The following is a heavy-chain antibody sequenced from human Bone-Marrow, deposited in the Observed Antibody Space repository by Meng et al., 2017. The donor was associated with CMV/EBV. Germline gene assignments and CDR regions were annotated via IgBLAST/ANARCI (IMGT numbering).Heavy chain of an antibody. D-gene: IGHD1-26*01. Sequence: GESLKISCAASGFTFSSYGMHWVRQAPGKGLEWVAVIRYDGSNKYYADSVKGRFTISRDNSKNTLYLQMNSLRAEDTAVYYCARDWECIARSDVFDIWGQGTMVTVSS. V-gene: IGHV3-30*02. CDR3: ARDWECIARSDVFDI. CDR2: IRYDGSNK. CDR1: GFTFSSYG. J-gene: IGHJ3*02.